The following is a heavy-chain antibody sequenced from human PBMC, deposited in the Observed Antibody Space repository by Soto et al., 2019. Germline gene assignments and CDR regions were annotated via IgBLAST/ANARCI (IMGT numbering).Heavy chain of an antibody. CDR2: IWYDGSNK. CDR1: GFTFSSYG. J-gene: IGHJ4*02. D-gene: IGHD3-16*01. Sequence: VQLVESGGGVVQPGRSLRLSCAASGFTFSSYGMHWVRQAPGKGLEWVAVIWYDGSNKYYADSVKGRFTISRDNSKNTLYLQMNSLRAEDTAVYYCARRLLGAACDYWGQGTLVTVSS. V-gene: IGHV3-33*01. CDR3: ARRLLGAACDY.